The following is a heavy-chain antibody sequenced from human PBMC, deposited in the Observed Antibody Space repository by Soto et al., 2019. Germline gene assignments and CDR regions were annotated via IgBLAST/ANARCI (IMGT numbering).Heavy chain of an antibody. V-gene: IGHV1-69*12. CDR2: IIPIDATV. Sequence: QVQLVQSGAEVKKPGSSVKVSCKASGGTFSNYALISWVRQAPGQGLEWMGGIIPIDATVNYAQKFQGRITITADEATTTAYMDLGSLRSEDTAVYYCARELLGSGYTYGDVWGQGTTVTVSS. J-gene: IGHJ6*01. CDR1: GGTFSNYA. CDR3: ARELLGSGYTYGDV. D-gene: IGHD6-25*01.